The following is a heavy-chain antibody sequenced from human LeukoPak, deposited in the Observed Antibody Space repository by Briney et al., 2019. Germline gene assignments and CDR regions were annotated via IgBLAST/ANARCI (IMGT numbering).Heavy chain of an antibody. CDR3: ARIGYYYDSSGYYSVHFDY. V-gene: IGHV3-74*01. CDR1: GFTLSRYW. D-gene: IGHD3-22*01. CDR2: INSDGSTT. Sequence: SGGSLRLSCAASGFTLSRYWMHWVRQAPGKGLVWVSRINSDGSTTTYADSVKGRFTISRDNAKNTLYLQMNSLRAEDTAVYYCARIGYYYDSSGYYSVHFDYWGQGTLVTVSS. J-gene: IGHJ4*02.